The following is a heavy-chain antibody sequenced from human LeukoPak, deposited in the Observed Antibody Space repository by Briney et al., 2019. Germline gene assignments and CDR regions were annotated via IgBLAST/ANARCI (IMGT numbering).Heavy chain of an antibody. D-gene: IGHD2-15*01. J-gene: IGHJ5*02. CDR2: ISSSSSYT. CDR1: GFTFSSYS. V-gene: IGHV3-21*04. Sequence: GGSLRLSCAASGFTFSSYSMNWVRQAPGKGLEWVASISSSSSYTHYTDSVRGRFTISRDNAKNSLFLQMNSLRAEDTAVYYCAKDLIVVVVAATRLDWFDPWGQGTLVTVSS. CDR3: AKDLIVVVVAATRLDWFDP.